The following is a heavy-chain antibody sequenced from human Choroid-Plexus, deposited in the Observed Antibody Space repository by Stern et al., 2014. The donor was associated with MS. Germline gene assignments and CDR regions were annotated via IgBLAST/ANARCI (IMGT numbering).Heavy chain of an antibody. J-gene: IGHJ6*02. CDR1: GYIFTGYY. CDR2: INPNTGGR. CDR3: ARDQRGITIFGVVTDYYYLGMDV. V-gene: IGHV1-2*02. Sequence: QVQLVESGAEVKKPGASVKVYCKTSGYIFTGYYIHWVRQAPGQGLEWMAWINPNTGGRKYAQKFQGRVTMSRETSISTAYVELSSLTSDDTAVYYCARDQRGITIFGVVTDYYYLGMDVWGQGTTVTVSS. D-gene: IGHD3-3*01.